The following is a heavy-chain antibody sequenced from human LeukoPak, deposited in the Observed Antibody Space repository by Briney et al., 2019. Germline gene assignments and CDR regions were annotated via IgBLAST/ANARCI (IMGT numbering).Heavy chain of an antibody. CDR3: ARDGNSGYDYPIFDY. CDR1: GFNFGDYG. J-gene: IGHJ4*02. V-gene: IGHV3-33*08. Sequence: QPGRSLRLSCTASGFNFGDYGVSWVRQAPGKGLEWVAVIWYDGNNKYYADFVRGRFTISRDNSKNTLYLQMNSLRAEDTAVYYCARDGNSGYDYPIFDYWGQGTLVTVSS. D-gene: IGHD5-12*01. CDR2: IWYDGNNK.